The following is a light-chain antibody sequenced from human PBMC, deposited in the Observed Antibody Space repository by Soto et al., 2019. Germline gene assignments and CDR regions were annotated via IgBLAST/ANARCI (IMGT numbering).Light chain of an antibody. CDR2: DTS. J-gene: IGKJ1*01. CDR1: QTVSNK. V-gene: IGKV3-11*01. CDR3: HQRKSWPRT. Sequence: EIVLTQSPATLSSSPGERATLSCRASQTVSNKLAWYQHKPGQAPRLLIYDTSNRATGIPAGFSGSGSGTDFTLTISRLEPEDFAVYYCHQRKSWPRTFGQGTKVEIK.